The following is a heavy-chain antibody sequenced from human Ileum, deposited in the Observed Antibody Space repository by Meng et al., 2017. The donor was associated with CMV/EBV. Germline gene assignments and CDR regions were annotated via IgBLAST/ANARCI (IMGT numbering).Heavy chain of an antibody. CDR3: ARDGH. CDR2: IKQDGSEK. V-gene: IGHV3-7*01. CDR1: GFTFSSYS. J-gene: IGHJ4*02. Sequence: GGSLRLSCAASGFTFSSYSMNWVRQAPGKGLEWVANIKQDGSEKYYVDSVKGRFTISRDNAKNSLFLQMNSLSAEDTAVYYCARDGHWGQGTLVTVS.